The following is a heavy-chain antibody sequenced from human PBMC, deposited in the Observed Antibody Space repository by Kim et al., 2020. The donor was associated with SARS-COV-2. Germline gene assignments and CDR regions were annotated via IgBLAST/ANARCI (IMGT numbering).Heavy chain of an antibody. D-gene: IGHD3-10*01. CDR2: INTNTGNP. Sequence: ASVKVSCKASGYTFTSYAMNWVRQAPGQGLEWMGWINTNTGNPTYAQGFTGRFVFSLDTSVSTAYLQISSLKAEGTAVYYCARDSPAPRHYYGSGSSPDYYYYGMDVWGQGTTVTVSS. V-gene: IGHV7-4-1*02. CDR3: ARDSPAPRHYYGSGSSPDYYYYGMDV. J-gene: IGHJ6*02. CDR1: GYTFTSYA.